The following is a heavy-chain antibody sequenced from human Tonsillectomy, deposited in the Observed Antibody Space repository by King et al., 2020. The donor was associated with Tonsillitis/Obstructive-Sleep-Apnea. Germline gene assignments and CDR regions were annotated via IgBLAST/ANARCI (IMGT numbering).Heavy chain of an antibody. D-gene: IGHD5-12*01. CDR3: ARGGIGYDFAFDI. Sequence: VQLVESGAEVKEPGESLRISCKGSGYSFASYWINWVRQMPGKGLEWMGKIDPSDSYANYSPSFQGHVTFSVDKSLSTAHLQWSSLSASDNAMYYCARGGIGYDFAFDIWGQGTMVTVSS. CDR2: IDPSDSYA. J-gene: IGHJ3*02. V-gene: IGHV5-10-1*01. CDR1: GYSFASYW.